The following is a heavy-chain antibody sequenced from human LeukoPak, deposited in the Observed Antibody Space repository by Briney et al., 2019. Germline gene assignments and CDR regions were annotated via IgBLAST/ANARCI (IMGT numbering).Heavy chain of an antibody. CDR1: GFTFTNYG. CDR3: AKDDVWGSYRPPMFDS. V-gene: IGHV3-30*02. CDR2: IRYDGSNK. J-gene: IGHJ4*02. Sequence: GGSLRLSCAASGFTFTNYGMHWVRQAPGKGLEWPSFIRYDGSNKYYADSMKGRFTISRDNSKNTLYLQMTSLRAEDTAVYYCAKDDVWGSYRPPMFDSWGQGTLVTVSS. D-gene: IGHD3-16*02.